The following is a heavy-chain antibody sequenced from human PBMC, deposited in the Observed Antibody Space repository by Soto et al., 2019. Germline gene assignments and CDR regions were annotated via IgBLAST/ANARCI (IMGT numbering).Heavy chain of an antibody. J-gene: IGHJ4*02. CDR2: INSGSSTI. V-gene: IGHV3-48*02. Sequence: EVQLVEAGGGLVQPEGSLSLSCKASGFTFSYYSLNWVRQGPGKGLEWIAHINSGSSTINYADSVRTRFTTSRDDAKDTLLLKRKSLRHEDTKIYYWVTALSVGVINEPFDCWGQGTLVSVSS. CDR1: GFTFSYYS. D-gene: IGHD3-22*01. CDR3: VTALSVGVINEPFDC.